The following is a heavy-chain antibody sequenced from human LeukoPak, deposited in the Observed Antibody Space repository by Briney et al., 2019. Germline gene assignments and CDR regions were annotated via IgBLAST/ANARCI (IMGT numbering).Heavy chain of an antibody. CDR2: INPNSGGT. CDR3: ARRRRLPQMGGDSFDI. D-gene: IGHD3-16*01. V-gene: IGHV1-2*02. CDR1: GYTITGFY. J-gene: IGHJ3*02. Sequence: ASVKVSCKASGYTITGFYMHWVRQAPGQGLEWMGWINPNSGGTKYVQKFQGRVTMTRDTSISTAYMELSRLRSDDTAVYYCARRRRLPQMGGDSFDIWGQGTMVTVSS.